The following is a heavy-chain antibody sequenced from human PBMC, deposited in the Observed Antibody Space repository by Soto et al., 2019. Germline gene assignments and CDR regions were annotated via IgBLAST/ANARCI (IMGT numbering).Heavy chain of an antibody. V-gene: IGHV3-53*01. D-gene: IGHD4-17*01. CDR3: ARAPGFYGDYRSNYYGMDV. CDR2: IYSGGTT. J-gene: IGHJ6*02. Sequence: EVQLVESGGGLIQPGGSLRLSCAASGFTVSSNYMSWVRQAPGKGLEWVSVIYSGGTTYYADSVKGRFTIFRDNSKNTLYLQMNSLRAEDTAVYYCARAPGFYGDYRSNYYGMDVWGQGTTVTVSS. CDR1: GFTVSSNY.